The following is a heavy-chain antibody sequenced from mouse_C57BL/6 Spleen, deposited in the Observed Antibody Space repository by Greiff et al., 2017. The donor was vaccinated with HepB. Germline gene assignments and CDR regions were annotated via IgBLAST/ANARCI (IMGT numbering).Heavy chain of an antibody. CDR3: ARGKGLYDYPSWFAY. CDR1: GYTFTGYW. CDR2: ILPGSGST. J-gene: IGHJ3*01. D-gene: IGHD2-4*01. V-gene: IGHV1-9*01. Sequence: VKVVESGAELMKPGASVKLSCKATGYTFTGYWIEWVKQRPGHGLEWIGEILPGSGSTNYNEKFKGKATFTADTSSNTAYMQLSSLTTEDSAIYYCARGKGLYDYPSWFAYWGQGTLVTVSA.